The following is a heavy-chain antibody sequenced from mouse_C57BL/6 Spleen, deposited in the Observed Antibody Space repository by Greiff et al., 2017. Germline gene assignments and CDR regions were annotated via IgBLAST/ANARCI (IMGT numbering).Heavy chain of an antibody. CDR3: ARYYGSSYAMDY. Sequence: QVQLQQPGAELVRPGTSVKLSCKASGYTFTGYWMHWVKQRPGQGLEWIGVIDPSDSYTNYNQKFKGKATLTVDTSSSTAYMQLSSLTSEDSAVYYCARYYGSSYAMDYWGQGTSVTVSS. CDR1: GYTFTGYW. J-gene: IGHJ4*01. D-gene: IGHD1-1*01. V-gene: IGHV1-59*01. CDR2: IDPSDSYT.